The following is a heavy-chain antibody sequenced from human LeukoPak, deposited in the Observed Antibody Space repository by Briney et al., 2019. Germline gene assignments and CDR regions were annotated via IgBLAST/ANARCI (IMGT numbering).Heavy chain of an antibody. Sequence: ASVKVSCKASGYTFTSYGISWVRQAPGQGLEWMGWISAYNGNTNYAQKLQGRVTMTTDTSTSTAYMELRSLRSDDTAVYYCARVQGGTYYDNLRVMKGNYYYYCMDVWGKGTTVTVSS. D-gene: IGHD3-9*01. CDR2: ISAYNGNT. CDR3: ARVQGGTYYDNLRVMKGNYYYYCMDV. V-gene: IGHV1-18*01. CDR1: GYTFTSYG. J-gene: IGHJ6*03.